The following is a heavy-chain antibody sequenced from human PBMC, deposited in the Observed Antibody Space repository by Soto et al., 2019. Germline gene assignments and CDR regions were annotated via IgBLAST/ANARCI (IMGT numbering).Heavy chain of an antibody. Sequence: QVQLQESGPGLVRPSQTLSLSCTVSGGSISNSANHWSWIRQHPGAGLEGIGYIYYSGGTYYSPSIQGRVTMSIDASKNQFSLKLSSVTAADTAVYYGAKGVRGVPNWFDPWGQGTLVTVSS. J-gene: IGHJ5*02. D-gene: IGHD3-10*01. CDR2: IYYSGGT. V-gene: IGHV4-31*03. CDR3: AKGVRGVPNWFDP. CDR1: GGSISNSANH.